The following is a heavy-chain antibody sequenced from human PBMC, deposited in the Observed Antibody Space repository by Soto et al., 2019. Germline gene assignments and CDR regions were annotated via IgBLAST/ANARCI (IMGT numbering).Heavy chain of an antibody. CDR3: AKGQKWELPFDY. V-gene: IGHV3-23*01. D-gene: IGHD1-26*01. CDR2: FSGTTSST. CDR1: GFIFSSYA. Sequence: PGGSLRLSCAVSGFIFSSYAMSWVRQAPGKGLEWVSAFSGTTSSTYYAASVKGRFTISRDNSKSTLYLQMNSLKPEDTALYYCAKGQKWELPFDYWGQGALVTVSS. J-gene: IGHJ4*02.